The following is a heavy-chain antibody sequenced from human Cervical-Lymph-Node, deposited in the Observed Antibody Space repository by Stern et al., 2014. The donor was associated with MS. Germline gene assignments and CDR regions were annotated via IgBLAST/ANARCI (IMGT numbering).Heavy chain of an antibody. D-gene: IGHD5/OR15-5a*01. V-gene: IGHV3-30-3*01. J-gene: IGHJ4*02. Sequence: VQLVESGGGVVQPGRSVRVSCATAGFTFTSYAMNWVRQAPGKGLEWVEVISYDGNTKSYADSVKGRFTISRDNSKNTLYLQMSSLRAEDTAVYYCVRERSSRGFDYWGQGSLVTVSS. CDR1: GFTFTSYA. CDR3: VRERSSRGFDY. CDR2: ISYDGNTK.